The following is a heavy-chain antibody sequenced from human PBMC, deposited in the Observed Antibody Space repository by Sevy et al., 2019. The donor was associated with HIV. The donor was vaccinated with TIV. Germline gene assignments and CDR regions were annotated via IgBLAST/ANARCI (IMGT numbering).Heavy chain of an antibody. J-gene: IGHJ5*02. CDR1: GFTFSSYA. CDR2: ISGSGGST. CDR3: AKDPHHIGYCSSTSCHTPWEFWFDP. V-gene: IGHV3-23*01. Sequence: GGSLRLSCAASGFTFSSYAMSWVRQAPGKGLEWVSAISGSGGSTYYADSVKGRFTISRDNSKNTLYLQMNSLRAEDTAVYYCAKDPHHIGYCSSTSCHTPWEFWFDPWGQGTLVTVSS. D-gene: IGHD2-2*02.